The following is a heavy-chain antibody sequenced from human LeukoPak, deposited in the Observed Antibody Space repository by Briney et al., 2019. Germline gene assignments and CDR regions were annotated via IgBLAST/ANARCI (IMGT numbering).Heavy chain of an antibody. CDR3: GGADRSQNPNGSIPGGSAGY. CDR2: ISYDGSNK. Sequence: PGGSLRLSCAASGFTFSSYAMHWVRQAPGKGLEWVAVISYDGSNKYYADSVKGRFTISRDNSKNTLYLQMNSLRAEDTAVYYCGGADRSQNPNGSIPGGSAGYWGKGTLVTVS. CDR1: GFTFSSYA. D-gene: IGHD2-8*01. J-gene: IGHJ4*02. V-gene: IGHV3-30-3*01.